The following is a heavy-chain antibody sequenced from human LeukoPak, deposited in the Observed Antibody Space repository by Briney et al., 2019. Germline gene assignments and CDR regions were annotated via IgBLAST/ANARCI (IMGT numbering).Heavy chain of an antibody. V-gene: IGHV3-53*01. D-gene: IGHD5-24*01. CDR2: IYSGGST. J-gene: IGHJ4*02. Sequence: GSLRLSCAGSGFTFNSYGMGWVRQAPGKGLEWVSIIYSGGSTYYADSAKGRFTISRDNSKNTLYLQMNSLRAEDTAVYYCARGDGHFDYWGQGTLVTVSS. CDR1: GFTFNSYG. CDR3: ARGDGHFDY.